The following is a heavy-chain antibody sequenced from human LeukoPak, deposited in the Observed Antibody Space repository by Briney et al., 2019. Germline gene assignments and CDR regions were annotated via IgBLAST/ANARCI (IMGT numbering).Heavy chain of an antibody. V-gene: IGHV3-30*02. J-gene: IGHJ6*03. D-gene: IGHD3-10*01. Sequence: QPGGSLRLSCAASGFTFSSYGMHWVRQAPGKGLEWVAFIRYDGSNKYYADSVKGRFTISRDNSKNTLYLQMNSLRSDDTAVYYCARIITMVRGVITPYYMDVWGKGTTVTVSS. CDR1: GFTFSSYG. CDR3: ARIITMVRGVITPYYMDV. CDR2: IRYDGSNK.